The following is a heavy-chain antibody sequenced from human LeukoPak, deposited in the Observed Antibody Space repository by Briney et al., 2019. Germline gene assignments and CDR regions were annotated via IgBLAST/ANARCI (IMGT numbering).Heavy chain of an antibody. J-gene: IGHJ4*02. V-gene: IGHV1-69*05. CDR1: GGTFSSYA. Sequence: SVKVSCKASGGTFSSYAISWVRQAPGQGLEWMGGIIPIFGTANYAQKFQGRVTITTDESTSTAYMELSSLRSEDTAAYYCARVDCSGGSCYRPFFDYWGQGTLVTVSS. CDR2: IIPIFGTA. CDR3: ARVDCSGGSCYRPFFDY. D-gene: IGHD2-15*01.